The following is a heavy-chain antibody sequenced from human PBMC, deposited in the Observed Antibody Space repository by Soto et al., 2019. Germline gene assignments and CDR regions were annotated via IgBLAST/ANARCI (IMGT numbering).Heavy chain of an antibody. CDR3: ARSFVLSGTTGRDAFDI. V-gene: IGHV1-18*01. J-gene: IGHJ3*02. CDR2: ISAYNGNT. Sequence: ASVKVSCKASGYTFTSYGISWVRQAPGQGLEWMGWISAYNGNTKYAQKLQGRVTITRDTSASTAYMELSSLRSEDTAVYYCARSFVLSGTTGRDAFDIWGQGTMVTVSS. D-gene: IGHD1-7*01. CDR1: GYTFTSYG.